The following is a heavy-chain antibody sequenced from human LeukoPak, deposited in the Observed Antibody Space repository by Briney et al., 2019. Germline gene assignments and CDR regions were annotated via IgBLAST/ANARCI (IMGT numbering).Heavy chain of an antibody. CDR2: IYSGGTT. J-gene: IGHJ4*02. Sequence: GGSLRLSCAASGFTVSSNYMSWVRQAPGKGLEWVSVIYSGGTTYYADSVKGRFTFSRHNSKNTLYLQMNSLRAEDTAVYYCASATSSGYYGGYYFDYWGQGTLVTVSS. D-gene: IGHD3-22*01. CDR1: GFTVSSNY. CDR3: ASATSSGYYGGYYFDY. V-gene: IGHV3-53*04.